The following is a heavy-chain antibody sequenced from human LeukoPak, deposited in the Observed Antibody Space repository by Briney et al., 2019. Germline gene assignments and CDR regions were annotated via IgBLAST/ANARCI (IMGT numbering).Heavy chain of an antibody. V-gene: IGHV4-59*04. CDR1: GGSISSYY. J-gene: IGHJ4*02. CDR3: AGITVVTELFDY. CDR2: IYYSGST. D-gene: IGHD4-23*01. Sequence: SETLSLTCTVSGGSISSYYWSWIRQPPGKGLEWIGYIYYSGSTYYNPSLKSRVTISVDTSKNQFSLKLSSVTAADTAVYYCAGITVVTELFDYWGQGTLVTVSS.